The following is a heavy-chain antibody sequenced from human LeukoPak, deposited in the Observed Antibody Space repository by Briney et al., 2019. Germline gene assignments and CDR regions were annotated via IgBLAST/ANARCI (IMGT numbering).Heavy chain of an antibody. J-gene: IGHJ6*02. Sequence: PGRSLRLSCAASGFTFDDYAMHWVRQAPGKGLEWVSGISWNSGSIGYADSVKGRFTISRDNAKNSLYLQMNSLRAEDTALYYCAKDMGLLWFGESQYYYYGMDVWGQGTTVTVSS. V-gene: IGHV3-9*01. CDR2: ISWNSGSI. CDR1: GFTFDDYA. D-gene: IGHD3-10*01. CDR3: AKDMGLLWFGESQYYYYGMDV.